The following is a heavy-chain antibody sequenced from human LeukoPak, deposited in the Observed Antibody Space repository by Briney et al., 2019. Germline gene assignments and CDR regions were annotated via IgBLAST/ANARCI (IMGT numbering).Heavy chain of an antibody. CDR2: ISPIFDTA. Sequence: SVKVSCKTSGYTFTSYDPNWVRQATGQGLEWMGGISPIFDTANYAQKLQGRVTITADEPTSTAYLELSSLRSDDTAVYYCARDGYSSSQNWFDPWGQGTLVTVSS. CDR1: GYTFTSYD. CDR3: ARDGYSSSQNWFDP. J-gene: IGHJ5*02. V-gene: IGHV1-69*13. D-gene: IGHD6-13*01.